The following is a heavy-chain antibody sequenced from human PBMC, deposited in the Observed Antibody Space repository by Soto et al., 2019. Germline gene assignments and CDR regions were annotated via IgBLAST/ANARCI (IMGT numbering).Heavy chain of an antibody. CDR3: ARDLKRYYDSSGYGYYYYGMDV. CDR2: IIPIFGTA. D-gene: IGHD3-22*01. Sequence: SVEVSCKASGRTFSSYAISCVPQAPGQVLEWIGGIIPIFGTANYAQKFQGRVTITADESTSTAYMELSRLRSEDTAVYYCARDLKRYYDSSGYGYYYYGMDVWGQGTTVTVS. J-gene: IGHJ6*02. V-gene: IGHV1-69*13. CDR1: GRTFSSYA.